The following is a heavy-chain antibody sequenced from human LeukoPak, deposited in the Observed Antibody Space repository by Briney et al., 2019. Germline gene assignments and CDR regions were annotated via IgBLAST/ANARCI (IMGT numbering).Heavy chain of an antibody. V-gene: IGHV4-59*01. D-gene: IGHD2-15*01. CDR2: IYYSGST. CDR3: ARGSGVVVVAATPWGFDP. J-gene: IGHJ5*02. Sequence: SETLSLTCTVSGGSISSYYWSWIRQPPGKGLEWIGYIYYSGSTNYNPSLKSRVTISVDTSKNQFSLKLSSVTAADTAVYYCARGSGVVVVAATPWGFDPWGQGTLVTVSS. CDR1: GGSISSYY.